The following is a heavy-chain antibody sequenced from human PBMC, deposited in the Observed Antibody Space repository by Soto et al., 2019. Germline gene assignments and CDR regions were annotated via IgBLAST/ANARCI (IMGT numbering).Heavy chain of an antibody. CDR3: ARDNTSFGVAETPYGMDV. J-gene: IGHJ6*02. Sequence: QVQLVQSGAAVKKPASSVKVSCKASGGTFSSYAISWVRQAPGQGLEWMGGIIPIFGTANYAQKFQGRVTITADESTSTAYMELSSLRSEDTAVYDWARDNTSFGVAETPYGMDVWGQGTTVTVSS. D-gene: IGHD3-3*01. CDR1: GGTFSSYA. CDR2: IIPIFGTA. V-gene: IGHV1-69*01.